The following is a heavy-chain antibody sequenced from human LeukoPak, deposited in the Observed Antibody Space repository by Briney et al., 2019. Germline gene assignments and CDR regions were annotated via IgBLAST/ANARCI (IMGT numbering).Heavy chain of an antibody. Sequence: ASVKVSCKAFGYTFTGYYMHWVRQAPGQGLEWMGIINPSGGSTSYAQKFQGRVTMTEDTSTDTAYMELSSLRSEDTAVYYCAKVKMSGHIPYFDYWGQGALVTVSS. J-gene: IGHJ4*02. CDR2: INPSGGST. V-gene: IGHV1-46*01. D-gene: IGHD3-3*01. CDR3: AKVKMSGHIPYFDY. CDR1: GYTFTGYY.